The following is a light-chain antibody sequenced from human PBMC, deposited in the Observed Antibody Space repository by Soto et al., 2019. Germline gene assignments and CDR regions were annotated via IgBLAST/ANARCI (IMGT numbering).Light chain of an antibody. CDR1: QSIGDT. V-gene: IGKV3-11*01. J-gene: IGKJ5*01. Sequence: EIVLTQSPGTLSLSPGEGATLSCRASQSIGDTLAWYQQKPGQTPRLLIYDTSIRATGVPARFSGSGSGTDFTLTISRLEPEDFAVYYCHQRQYWPPITFGQGTRLEIK. CDR3: HQRQYWPPIT. CDR2: DTS.